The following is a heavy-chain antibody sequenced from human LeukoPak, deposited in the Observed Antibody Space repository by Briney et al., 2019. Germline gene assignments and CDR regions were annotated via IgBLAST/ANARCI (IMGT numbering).Heavy chain of an antibody. J-gene: IGHJ6*02. Sequence: GGSLRLSCAASGFTFSSYEMNWVRQAPGKGLEWVSYISSSGSTIYYADSVKGRFTISRDNAKNSLYLQMNSLRAEDTAVYYCASQHSSSWYPNYYYYGMDVWGQGTTVTVSS. V-gene: IGHV3-48*03. D-gene: IGHD6-13*01. CDR1: GFTFSSYE. CDR3: ASQHSSSWYPNYYYYGMDV. CDR2: ISSSGSTI.